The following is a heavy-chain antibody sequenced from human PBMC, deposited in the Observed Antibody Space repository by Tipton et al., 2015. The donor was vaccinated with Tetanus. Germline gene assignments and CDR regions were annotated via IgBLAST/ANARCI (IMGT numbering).Heavy chain of an antibody. Sequence: LSLTCAVYGGSFSAYYWSWIRQSPGKGLEWIGEINHSGSTTYSPSFKSRVTISVDTPKNQFSLKLTSLTVADTAVYYCARAAGFLGLTHDFWGRGTLVSVSS. J-gene: IGHJ4*02. D-gene: IGHD2/OR15-2a*01. CDR3: ARAAGFLGLTHDF. CDR1: GGSFSAYY. CDR2: INHSGST. V-gene: IGHV4-34*01.